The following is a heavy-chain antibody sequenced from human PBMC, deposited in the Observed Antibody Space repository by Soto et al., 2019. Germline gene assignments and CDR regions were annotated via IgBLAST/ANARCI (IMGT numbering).Heavy chain of an antibody. CDR1: GGSFSGYY. V-gene: IGHV4-34*01. Sequence: SETLSLTCAVYGGSFSGYYWNWIRQSPGKGLEWIGEINHSGSAKYNPSLRGRVAMSADRSKNQFSLGLNSVTAADTALYYCARGGARNSSSWYSGFDYWGQGTPVTVSS. D-gene: IGHD6-13*01. CDR3: ARGGARNSSSWYSGFDY. J-gene: IGHJ4*02. CDR2: INHSGSA.